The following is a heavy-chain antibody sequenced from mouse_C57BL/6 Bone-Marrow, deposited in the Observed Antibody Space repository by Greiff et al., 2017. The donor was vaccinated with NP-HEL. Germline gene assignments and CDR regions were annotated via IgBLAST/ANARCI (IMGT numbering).Heavy chain of an antibody. J-gene: IGHJ3*01. CDR1: GYTFTSYD. CDR3: AREDGRRWLLFFAY. V-gene: IGHV1-85*01. Sequence: QVHVKQSGPELVKPGASVKLSCKASGYTFTSYDINWVKQRPGQGLEWIGWIYPRDGSTKYNEKFKGKATLTVDTSSSTAYMELHSLTSEDSAVYFCAREDGRRWLLFFAYWGQGTLVTVSA. CDR2: IYPRDGST. D-gene: IGHD2-3*01.